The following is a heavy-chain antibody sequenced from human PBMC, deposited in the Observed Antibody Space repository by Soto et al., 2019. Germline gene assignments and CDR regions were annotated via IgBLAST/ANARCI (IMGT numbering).Heavy chain of an antibody. CDR1: GGSISTTHW. V-gene: IGHV4-4*02. CDR3: PRKSYYDPHHSDP. Sequence: QVQLQESGPGLVKPSGTLSLTCAVSGGSISTTHWWTWVRQPPGKGLEWIGEIYYSGSANYNPSLNCRVTISLYNSKYLFFFHQSSLTAPETAVYYSPRKSYYDPHHSDPWGQGTLVTVS. J-gene: IGHJ5*02. CDR2: IYYSGSA. D-gene: IGHD3-22*01.